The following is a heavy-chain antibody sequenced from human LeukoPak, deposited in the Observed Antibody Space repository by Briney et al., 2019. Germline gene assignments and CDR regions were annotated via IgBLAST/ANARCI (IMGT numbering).Heavy chain of an antibody. CDR2: ISGSGGST. CDR3: AKRRRDISSGYYSDY. D-gene: IGHD3-22*01. CDR1: GFTFSSYA. Sequence: PGGSLRLSCAASGFTFSSYAMSWVRQAPGKGLEWVSAISGSGGSTYYADSVKGRFTISRDNSKNTLYLQMNSLRAEDTAVYYCAKRRRDISSGYYSDYWGREPWSPSPQ. J-gene: IGHJ4*02. V-gene: IGHV3-23*01.